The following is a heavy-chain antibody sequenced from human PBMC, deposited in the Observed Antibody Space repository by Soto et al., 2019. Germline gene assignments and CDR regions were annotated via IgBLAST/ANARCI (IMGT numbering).Heavy chain of an antibody. V-gene: IGHV3-23*01. J-gene: IGHJ5*02. CDR2: ISGSGGST. CDR3: AKGSWGSDFWSGYYDWFDP. D-gene: IGHD3-3*01. CDR1: GFTFSSYA. Sequence: GGSLRLSCAASGFTFSSYAMSWVRQAPGKGLEWVSAISGSGGSTYYADSVKGRFTISRDNSKNTLYLQMNSLRAEDTAVYYCAKGSWGSDFWSGYYDWFDPWGQGTLVTVSS.